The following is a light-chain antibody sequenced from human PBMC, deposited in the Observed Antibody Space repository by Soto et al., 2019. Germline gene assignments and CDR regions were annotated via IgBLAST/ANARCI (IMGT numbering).Light chain of an antibody. V-gene: IGKV3-20*01. CDR1: QSVGSSY. CDR2: GTS. J-gene: IGKJ1*01. CDR3: QQYTTSSWT. Sequence: ELVLTHSPGTLSLSPGERATLSCRASQSVGSSYLAWYQQKPGQAPRVLIYGTSSRATGIPDRFSGSGSGTDFTLTISRLEPEDFAVYYCQQYTTSSWTVGQGTKVDIK.